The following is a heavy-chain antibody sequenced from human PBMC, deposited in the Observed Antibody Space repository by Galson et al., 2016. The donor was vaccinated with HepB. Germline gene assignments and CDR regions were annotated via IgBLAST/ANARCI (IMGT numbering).Heavy chain of an antibody. V-gene: IGHV4-4*02. Sequence: SETLSLTCAVSGDSISRNNWWSWVRQPPGKRLEWIGEIFHSGSTNYNPSPKSRVTMSVDKSKNHVSLNLVSVTAADTAMYYWASYLVQSWAGSDAFDTWGLGTMVTVSS. CDR3: ASYLVQSWAGSDAFDT. J-gene: IGHJ3*02. CDR2: IFHSGST. D-gene: IGHD6-13*01. CDR1: GDSISRNNW.